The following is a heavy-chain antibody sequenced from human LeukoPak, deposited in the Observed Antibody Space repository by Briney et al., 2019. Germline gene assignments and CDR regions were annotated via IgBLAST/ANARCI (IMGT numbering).Heavy chain of an antibody. J-gene: IGHJ4*02. D-gene: IGHD4-17*01. V-gene: IGHV3-21*01. Sequence: AGGSLRLSCAASGFTFSSYAMNWVRQAPGKGLEWVSSISSDSSYIYYADAVHGRFTVSRDNAKYSLYLQMNSLRAEDTAVYYCVRGSYGAYDYWGQGSLVTVSS. CDR1: GFTFSSYA. CDR2: ISSDSSYI. CDR3: VRGSYGAYDY.